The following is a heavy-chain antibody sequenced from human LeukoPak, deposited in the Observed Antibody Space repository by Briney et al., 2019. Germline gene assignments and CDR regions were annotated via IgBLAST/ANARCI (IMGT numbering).Heavy chain of an antibody. J-gene: IGHJ6*02. CDR2: IWCDGSNK. D-gene: IGHD2-15*01. CDR3: ARDGEYCSAGCTSHSYSYGLGV. V-gene: IGHV3-33*01. CDR1: GFSFSNHG. Sequence: GGSLRLSCAASGFSFSNHGIHWVRQAPGKGLEWVSLIWCDGSNKYYADSVKGRFTISRDDSKNTVYLQMNSLRAEDTSVYYCARDGEYCSAGCTSHSYSYGLGVWGQGTTVTVSS.